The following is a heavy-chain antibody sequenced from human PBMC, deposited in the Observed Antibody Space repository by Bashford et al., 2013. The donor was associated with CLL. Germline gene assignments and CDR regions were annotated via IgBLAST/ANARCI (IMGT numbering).Heavy chain of an antibody. V-gene: IGHV4-34*01. J-gene: IGHJ6*02. CDR2: INHSGST. Sequence: HPEGGRSEWIGEINHSGSTNYNPSLKSRVTISVDTSKNQFSLKLSSVTAADTAVYYCARGPMIVVVINPGEPYYYYYYGMDVWGQGTTVTVSS. D-gene: IGHD3-22*01. CDR3: ARGPMIVVVINPGEPYYYYYYGMDV.